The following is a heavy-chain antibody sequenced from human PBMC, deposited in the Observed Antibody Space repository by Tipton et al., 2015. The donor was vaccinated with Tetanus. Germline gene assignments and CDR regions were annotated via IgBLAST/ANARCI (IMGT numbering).Heavy chain of an antibody. J-gene: IGHJ6*02. D-gene: IGHD2-15*01. CDR2: ISSSSSYI. V-gene: IGHV3-21*01. CDR1: GFTFSSYS. CDR3: ARVGAQDIVVVVAAMDV. Sequence: SLRLSCAASGFTFSSYSMNWVRQAPGKGLEWVSSISSSSSYIYYADSVKGRFTISRDNAKNSLYLQMNSLRAEDTAVYYCARVGAQDIVVVVAAMDVWGQGTTVTVSS.